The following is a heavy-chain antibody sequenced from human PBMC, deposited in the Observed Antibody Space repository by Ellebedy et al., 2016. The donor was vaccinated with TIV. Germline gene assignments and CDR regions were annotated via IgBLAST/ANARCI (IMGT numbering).Heavy chain of an antibody. J-gene: IGHJ4*02. CDR2: INHAGSET. D-gene: IGHD3-10*01. CDR3: ARAPRGGTDY. V-gene: IGHV3-7*03. Sequence: GESLKISCAASGFSLSSIWMSWVRQAPGKGLESVANINHAGSETYYVDSVKGRFTISRDNAKNSLYLQMDSLRAEDTAVYFCARAPRGGTDYWGQGTLVTVS. CDR1: GFSLSSIW.